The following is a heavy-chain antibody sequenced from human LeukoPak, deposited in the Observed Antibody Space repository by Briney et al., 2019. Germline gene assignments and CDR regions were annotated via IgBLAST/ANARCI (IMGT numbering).Heavy chain of an antibody. D-gene: IGHD1-20*01. CDR3: ARADRNTWNGRPWFDP. V-gene: IGHV4-30-4*08. CDR2: IYYSGST. Sequence: SETLSLTCTVSGGSIISSDYHWGWVRQPPGKGLEWIGYIYYSGSTYYNPSLKSRVTISVDTSKNQFSLKLSSVTAADTAVYYCARADRNTWNGRPWFDPWGQGTLVTVSS. J-gene: IGHJ5*02. CDR1: GGSIISSDYH.